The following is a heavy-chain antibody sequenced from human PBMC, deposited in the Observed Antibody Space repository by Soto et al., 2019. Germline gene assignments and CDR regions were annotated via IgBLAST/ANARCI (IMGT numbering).Heavy chain of an antibody. J-gene: IGHJ4*02. CDR2: ISIYNGNT. Sequence: VASVKVSCKASGYTFTSYGVSWVRQAPGQGLEWMGWISIYNGNTDYAQKLQGRVTMTTDTSTSTAYMELRSLRSDDTAVYYCARATMGYGSGSHWGQGTLVTVSS. CDR3: ARATMGYGSGSH. D-gene: IGHD3-10*01. CDR1: GYTFTSYG. V-gene: IGHV1-18*01.